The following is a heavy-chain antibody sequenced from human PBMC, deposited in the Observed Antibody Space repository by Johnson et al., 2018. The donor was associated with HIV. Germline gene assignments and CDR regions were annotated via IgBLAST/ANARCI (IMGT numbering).Heavy chain of an antibody. D-gene: IGHD6-6*01. CDR3: ASGVTARAPLLI. CDR2: IWYDGLNK. V-gene: IGHV3-33*01. Sequence: QVQLVESGGGVVQPVRSLRLSCAASGFTFRSYGMHWVRQAPGKGLEWVAVIWYDGLNKYYADSVKGRFTISRDNSRNTVFLQMIILRPKDTAMYYCASGVTARAPLLIWGQGTMVTVSS. J-gene: IGHJ3*02. CDR1: GFTFRSYG.